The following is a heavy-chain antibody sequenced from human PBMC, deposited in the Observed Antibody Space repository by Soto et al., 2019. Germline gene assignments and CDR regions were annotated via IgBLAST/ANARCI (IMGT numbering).Heavy chain of an antibody. D-gene: IGHD2-2*01. V-gene: IGHV5-51*01. Sequence: GESLKISCTGVGYSFTSYWIGWVRQMPGKGLEWMGIIYPGDSDTRYSPSFQGQVTISADKSITTAYLQWNSLKASDTAMNYCARGYCTTTICDPWFDPWGQGTLVTVSS. CDR3: ARGYCTTTICDPWFDP. CDR2: IYPGDSDT. J-gene: IGHJ5*02. CDR1: GYSFTSYW.